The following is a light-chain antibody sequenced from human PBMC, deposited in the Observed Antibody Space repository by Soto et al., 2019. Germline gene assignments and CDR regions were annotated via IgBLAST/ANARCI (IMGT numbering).Light chain of an antibody. Sequence: EIVLTQSPGTLSLSPGERATLSCRASQSVSSSYLAWYQQKPGQAPRLLIYGASSRAPGIPDRFSGSGAGTDLTLSISRQEPEDFAMYYCQQYSISPYTFGHGTKLEIK. CDR1: QSVSSSY. V-gene: IGKV3-20*01. CDR2: GAS. J-gene: IGKJ2*01. CDR3: QQYSISPYT.